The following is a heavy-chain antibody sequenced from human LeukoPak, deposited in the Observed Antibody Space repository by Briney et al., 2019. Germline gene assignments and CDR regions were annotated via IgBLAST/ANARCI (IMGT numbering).Heavy chain of an antibody. V-gene: IGHV1-46*01. Sequence: ASVKVSCKASGYTLTSYYMHWVRQAPGQGLEWMGIINPSGGSTSYAQKFQGRVTMTRDTSTSTVYMELSSLRSEDTAVYYCARDLSRSRYPIMYDSSGYYSAGAFDIWGQGTMVTVSS. CDR1: GYTLTSYY. J-gene: IGHJ3*02. CDR3: ARDLSRSRYPIMYDSSGYYSAGAFDI. CDR2: INPSGGST. D-gene: IGHD3-22*01.